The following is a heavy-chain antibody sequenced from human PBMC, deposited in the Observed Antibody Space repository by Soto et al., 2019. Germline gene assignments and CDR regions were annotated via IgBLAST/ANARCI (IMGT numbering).Heavy chain of an antibody. CDR3: ARGGSSGWYGSHADV. J-gene: IGHJ6*02. CDR1: GYTFTGYY. V-gene: IGHV1-2*04. D-gene: IGHD6-19*01. CDR2: INPNSGGT. Sequence: QVQLVQSGAEVKKPGASVKVSCKASGYTFTGYYMHWVRQAPGQGLEWMGWINPNSGGTNYAQKFQGWVTMTRDTSISTAYMELSRLRSDDTAVYYCARGGSSGWYGSHADVWGQGTTVTVSS.